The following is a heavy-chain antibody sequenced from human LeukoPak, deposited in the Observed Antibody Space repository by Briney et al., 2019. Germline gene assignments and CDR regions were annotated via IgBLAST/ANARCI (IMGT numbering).Heavy chain of an antibody. J-gene: IGHJ4*02. Sequence: ASVKVSCKASGYTFTGYYMHWLRQAPGQGLEWMGWINPNSGGTNYAQKFQGRVTITRDTSISTAYMELSRLRSDDTAVYYCARDGRIAAADTGLGYWGQGTLVTV. D-gene: IGHD6-13*01. CDR1: GYTFTGYY. V-gene: IGHV1-2*02. CDR3: ARDGRIAAADTGLGY. CDR2: INPNSGGT.